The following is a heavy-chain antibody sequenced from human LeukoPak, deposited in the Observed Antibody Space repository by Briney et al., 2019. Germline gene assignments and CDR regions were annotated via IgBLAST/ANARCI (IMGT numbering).Heavy chain of an antibody. CDR2: MYTSGTT. CDR1: GGSISTYY. J-gene: IGHJ6*02. CDR3: ARDQGSYYGVDV. V-gene: IGHV4-4*07. Sequence: PSETLSLTCTVSGGSISTYYWSWIRQPAGKGLEWIGRMYTSGTTKYNPSLKSRVTMSVDTSNNQFSLKVSSVTAADTAVCYCARDQGSYYGVDVWGQGTTVTVSS.